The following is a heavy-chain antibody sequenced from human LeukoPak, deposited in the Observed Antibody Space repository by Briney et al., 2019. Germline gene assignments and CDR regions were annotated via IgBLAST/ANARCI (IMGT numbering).Heavy chain of an antibody. CDR2: INQDGNDK. V-gene: IGHV3-7*03. D-gene: IGHD4-17*01. J-gene: IGHJ4*02. CDR1: GFTFSTYW. Sequence: GGSLRLSCAASGFTFSTYWMNWVRQAPGKGLEWLANINQDGNDKYYVGSVRGRFTISRDNAKRSLYLQMSSLRAEDTAVYFCTSGDYVDYWGQGTLVTVSS. CDR3: TSGDYVDY.